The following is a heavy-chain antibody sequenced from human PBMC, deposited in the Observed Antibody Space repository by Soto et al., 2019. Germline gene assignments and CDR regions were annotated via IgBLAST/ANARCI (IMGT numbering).Heavy chain of an antibody. V-gene: IGHV1-3*05. CDR3: ASAVAVAADFDY. J-gene: IGHJ4*02. D-gene: IGHD6-19*01. CDR1: GYTFTGYA. Sequence: QVQLVQSGAEEKKPGASVKVSCKASGYTFTGYAMHWVRQAPGQRLEWMGWINAGNGNTKYSQKFQGRVTITRDTSASTAYMELSSLRSEATAVYYCASAVAVAADFDYWGQGTLVTVSS. CDR2: INAGNGNT.